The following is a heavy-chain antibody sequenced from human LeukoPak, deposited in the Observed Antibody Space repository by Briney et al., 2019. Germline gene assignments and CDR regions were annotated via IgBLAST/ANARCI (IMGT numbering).Heavy chain of an antibody. CDR2: ISCNSGSI. Sequence: GRSLRLSCAASGFTFDDYAMHWVRQAPRKGLEWVSGISCNSGSIGYADSVKGRFTISRDNAKNSLYLQMNSLRAEDTALYYCAKAGEEVVPAASFDYWGQGTLVTVSS. CDR1: GFTFDDYA. J-gene: IGHJ4*02. V-gene: IGHV3-9*01. CDR3: AKAGEEVVPAASFDY. D-gene: IGHD2-2*01.